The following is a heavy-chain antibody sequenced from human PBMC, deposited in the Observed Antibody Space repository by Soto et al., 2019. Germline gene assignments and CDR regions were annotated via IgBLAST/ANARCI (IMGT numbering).Heavy chain of an antibody. CDR3: ARTHNWNLVYGMAV. D-gene: IGHD1-20*01. CDR1: GGSISSYY. J-gene: IGHJ6*02. Sequence: SETLSLTCTVSGGSISSYYWSWIRQPPGKGLEWIGYIYYSGSTNYNPSLKSRVTISVDTSKNQFSLKLSSVTAADTAVYYCARTHNWNLVYGMAVWGQGTTVTVSS. CDR2: IYYSGST. V-gene: IGHV4-59*01.